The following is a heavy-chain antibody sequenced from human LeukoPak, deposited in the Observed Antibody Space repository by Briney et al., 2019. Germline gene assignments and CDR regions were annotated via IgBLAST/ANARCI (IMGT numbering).Heavy chain of an antibody. CDR2: INEDGREK. J-gene: IGHJ3*01. D-gene: IGHD2-8*02. CDR3: ARDQGYCTSVNCRGDAFDV. V-gene: IGHV3-7*01. Sequence: LPRGCLRLSREAAGFTFTGHWMSRVRQVTGKGLEWVAKINEDGREKYYVDSVKGRFTISRDNAKNSLSLQMNSLRAEDTAVYYCARDQGYCTSVNCRGDAFDVWAQGSMVCGSS. CDR1: GFTFTGHW.